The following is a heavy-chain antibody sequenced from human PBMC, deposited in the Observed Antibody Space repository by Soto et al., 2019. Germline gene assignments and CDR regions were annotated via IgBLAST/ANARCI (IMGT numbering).Heavy chain of an antibody. CDR2: ICYEGSKK. CDR3: ARAAKLRNYYYGMDV. J-gene: IGHJ6*02. D-gene: IGHD5-12*01. Sequence: VQLLESGGGLVQPGGSLSLSCAGPGFPFSSYGSEWYRQAPGKGQERVAVICYEGSKKYYADSVKGRFTISRDNSKNTLYLHMNSLRADDTAVYYCARAAKLRNYYYGMDVWGQGTTVTVSS. CDR1: GFPFSSYG. V-gene: IGHV3-33*01.